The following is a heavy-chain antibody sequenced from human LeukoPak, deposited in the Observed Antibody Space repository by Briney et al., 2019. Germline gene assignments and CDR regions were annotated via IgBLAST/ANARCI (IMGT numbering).Heavy chain of an antibody. V-gene: IGHV3-21*01. CDR3: LTTQHGYNKGGFDY. D-gene: IGHD5-24*01. Sequence: GGSLRLSCAASGFTFSSYSMNWVRQAPGKGLEWVSSVSSSSSYIYYADSVKGRFTISRDNAKNSLYLQMNSLRAEDTAVYYCLTTQHGYNKGGFDYWGQGTLVTVSS. CDR2: VSSSSSYI. CDR1: GFTFSSYS. J-gene: IGHJ4*02.